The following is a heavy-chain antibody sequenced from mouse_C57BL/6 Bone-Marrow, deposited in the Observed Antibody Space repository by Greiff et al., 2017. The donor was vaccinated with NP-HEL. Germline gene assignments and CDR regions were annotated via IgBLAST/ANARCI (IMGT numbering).Heavy chain of an antibody. CDR1: GYTFTGYW. V-gene: IGHV1-9*01. D-gene: IGHD2-2*01. J-gene: IGHJ3*01. CDR3: ASGSTMVTTKFAY. Sequence: QVQLQQSGAELMKPGASVKLSCKATGYTFTGYWIEWVKQRPGHGLEWIGEILPGSGSTNYNEKFKGKATFTADTSSNTASMQLRSLTTEDSAIYYCASGSTMVTTKFAYWGQGTLVTVSA. CDR2: ILPGSGST.